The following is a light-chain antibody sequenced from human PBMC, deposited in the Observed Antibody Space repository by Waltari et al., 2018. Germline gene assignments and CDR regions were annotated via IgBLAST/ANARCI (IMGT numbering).Light chain of an antibody. Sequence: QSALTPPASVSGSPGQSITISCTGTSSDIGGYRYVSWYQQPPGKAPKPMIYEVFSRPAGVSGRFSGSQSGNTASLTISGLQAEDEADYYCSSCTSDSTLVVGGGTKLTVL. J-gene: IGLJ3*02. CDR3: SSCTSDSTLV. CDR1: SSDIGGYRY. V-gene: IGLV2-14*01. CDR2: EVF.